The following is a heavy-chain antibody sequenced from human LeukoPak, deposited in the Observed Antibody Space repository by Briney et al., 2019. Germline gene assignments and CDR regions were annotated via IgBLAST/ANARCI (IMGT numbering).Heavy chain of an antibody. V-gene: IGHV1-2*02. D-gene: IGHD3-10*01. CDR2: INPHSGGT. Sequence: ASVKVSCKASGYTFTGYYIHWVRQAPGQGLEWMGWINPHSGGTNYPQKFQGRVTMTRDTSITTAYMELSSLRSDDTAVYYCARGALWFGPFDYWGQGTLVTVSS. J-gene: IGHJ4*02. CDR1: GYTFTGYY. CDR3: ARGALWFGPFDY.